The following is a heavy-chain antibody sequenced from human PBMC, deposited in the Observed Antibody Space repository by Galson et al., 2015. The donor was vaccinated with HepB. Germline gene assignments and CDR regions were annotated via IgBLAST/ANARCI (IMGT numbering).Heavy chain of an antibody. CDR3: AKDYRDGDHFDY. D-gene: IGHD4-17*01. CDR2: ISWDGGST. J-gene: IGHJ4*02. Sequence: SLRLSCAASGFTFDDFTMHWVRQAPGKGLEWVSLISWDGGSTYYAGSVKGRFTISRDNSKNSLYLQMNSLRTEDTALYYCAKDYRDGDHFDYWGQGTLVTVSS. CDR1: GFTFDDFT. V-gene: IGHV3-43*01.